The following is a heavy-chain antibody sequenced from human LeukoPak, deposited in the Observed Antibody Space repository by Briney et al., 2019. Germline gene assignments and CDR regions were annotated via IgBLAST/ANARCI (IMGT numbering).Heavy chain of an antibody. CDR3: AQQAAAGQYYQH. V-gene: IGHV3-43D*03. D-gene: IGHD6-13*01. J-gene: IGHJ1*01. CDR2: ITWDGGRI. Sequence: GGSLRLSCAASGFTFDDYSMHWVRHAPGKGLEWVSLITWDGGRIFYADSVKGRFTMSRDNGENSLYLQMNSLRGEDTALYYCAQQAAAGQYYQHWGQGTLVIVSS. CDR1: GFTFDDYS.